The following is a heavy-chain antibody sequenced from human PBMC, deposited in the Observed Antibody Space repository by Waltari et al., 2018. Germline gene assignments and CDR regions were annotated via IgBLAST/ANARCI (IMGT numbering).Heavy chain of an antibody. Sequence: QVQLQESGPGLVKPSETLSLTCAVSGYSISSGYYWGWIRQPPGKGLEWIGSIYHSGSTYSSPSLKSRVTISVDTSKNQFSLKLSSVTAADTAVYYCARVGGAARLDYWGQGTLVTVSS. D-gene: IGHD6-6*01. V-gene: IGHV4-38-2*01. J-gene: IGHJ4*02. CDR3: ARVGGAARLDY. CDR1: GYSISSGYY. CDR2: IYHSGST.